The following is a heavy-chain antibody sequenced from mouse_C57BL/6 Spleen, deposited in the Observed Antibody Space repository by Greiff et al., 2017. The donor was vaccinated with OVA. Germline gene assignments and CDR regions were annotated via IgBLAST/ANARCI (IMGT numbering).Heavy chain of an antibody. CDR2: IYPRDGST. V-gene: IGHV1-85*01. CDR3: ARPDLLWYPWFAY. CDR1: GYTFTSYD. J-gene: IGHJ3*01. D-gene: IGHD2-1*01. Sequence: QVHVKQSGPELVKPGASVKLSCKASGYTFTSYDINWVKQRPGQGLEWIGWIYPRDGSTKYNEKFKGKATLTVDTSSSTAYMELHSLTSEDSAVYCCARPDLLWYPWFAYWGQGTLVTVSA.